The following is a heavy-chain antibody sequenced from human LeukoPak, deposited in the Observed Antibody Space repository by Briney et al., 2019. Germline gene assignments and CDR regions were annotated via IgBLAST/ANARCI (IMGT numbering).Heavy chain of an antibody. CDR2: INPNSGGT. J-gene: IGHJ4*02. CDR1: GYTFTGYY. D-gene: IGHD3-16*02. CDR3: ARGDEYDYVWGNYRYPFDY. Sequence: ASVKVSCKASGYTFTGYYMHWVRQAPGQGLEWMGWINPNSGGTNYAQKFQGRVTMTRDTSISTAYMELSRLRSDDTAVYYCARGDEYDYVWGNYRYPFDYWGQGTLVTVSS. V-gene: IGHV1-2*02.